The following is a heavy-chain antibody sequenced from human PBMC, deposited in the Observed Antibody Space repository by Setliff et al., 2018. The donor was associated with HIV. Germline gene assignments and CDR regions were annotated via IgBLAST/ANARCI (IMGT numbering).Heavy chain of an antibody. Sequence: ASVKVSCKASGYTFTGYYMHWVRQAPGQGLEWMGWINPNSGGTNYAQKFQGRVTMTRDTSISIAYMELSRLRSDDTAVYYCARGKTWLRFLDYWGQGTLVTVSS. CDR1: GYTFTGYY. CDR3: ARGKTWLRFLDY. D-gene: IGHD5-12*01. J-gene: IGHJ4*02. CDR2: INPNSGGT. V-gene: IGHV1-2*02.